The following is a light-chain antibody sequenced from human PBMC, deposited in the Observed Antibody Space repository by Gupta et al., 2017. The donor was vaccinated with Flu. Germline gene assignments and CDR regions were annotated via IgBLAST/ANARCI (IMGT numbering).Light chain of an antibody. CDR3: QVWDSTLNHVI. CDR2: DDS. Sequence: YVLTQPPSVSVAPGQTGRITCGEDNIGTKSVHWYQQKPGQAPVLVVYDDSDRPSGIPERFSGSNSGNTAILTISRVEAGDEADYYCQVWDSTLNHVIFGGGTKLTVL. J-gene: IGLJ2*01. V-gene: IGLV3-21*02. CDR1: NIGTKS.